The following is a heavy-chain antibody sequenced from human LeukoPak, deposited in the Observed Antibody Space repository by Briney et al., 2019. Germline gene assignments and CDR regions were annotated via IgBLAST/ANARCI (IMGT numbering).Heavy chain of an antibody. D-gene: IGHD6-13*01. CDR1: GYTFTGYH. Sequence: ASVKVSCKASGYTFTGYHIHWVRQAPGQGLEWMGRVNPYSGDTNFAQKFQGRVTMTRDTSITTAYMDLSSLTPDDTAVYFCARDQGSLTRSWYTGYWGQGTQVTVSS. CDR2: VNPYSGDT. J-gene: IGHJ4*02. V-gene: IGHV1-2*06. CDR3: ARDQGSLTRSWYTGY.